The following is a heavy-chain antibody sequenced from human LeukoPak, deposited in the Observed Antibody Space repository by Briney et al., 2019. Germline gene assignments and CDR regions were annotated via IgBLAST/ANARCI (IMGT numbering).Heavy chain of an antibody. CDR2: IYYSGST. V-gene: IGHV4-59*01. D-gene: IGHD3-22*01. J-gene: IGHJ4*02. CDR3: ARDPREYYYDS. Sequence: SETLSLTCTVSGVSISSYYWSWIRQPPGKGLEWIGYIYYSGSTNYNPSLESRVTISADTSKNQFSLKLSSVTAADTAVYYCARDPREYYYDSWGQGTLVTVSS. CDR1: GVSISSYY.